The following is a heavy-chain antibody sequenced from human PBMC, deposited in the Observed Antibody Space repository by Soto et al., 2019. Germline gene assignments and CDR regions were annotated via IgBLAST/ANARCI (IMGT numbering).Heavy chain of an antibody. V-gene: IGHV4-59*01. CDR1: GDSISSLY. CDR3: AKSLWDTSGWKTDY. Sequence: ASETLSLTCTVSGDSISSLYWSWIRQPPGKGLEWIGYIYYSGSINYNPSLKSRVTISVDPSKNQFSLRLSSVTAADTAVYYCAKSLWDTSGWKTDYWGQGTLVTVSS. J-gene: IGHJ4*02. D-gene: IGHD6-19*01. CDR2: IYYSGSI.